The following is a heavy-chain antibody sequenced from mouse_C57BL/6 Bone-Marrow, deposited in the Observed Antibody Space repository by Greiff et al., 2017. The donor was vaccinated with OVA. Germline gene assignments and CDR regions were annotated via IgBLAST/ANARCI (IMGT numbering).Heavy chain of an antibody. CDR2: IWSGGST. D-gene: IGHD1-1*01. CDR1: GFSLTSYG. Sequence: QVQLKESGPGLVQPSQSLSITCTVSGFSLTSYGVHWVRQSPGKGLEWLGVIWSGGSTDYNAAFISRLSISKDNSKSQVFFKMNSLQADDTAIYYCASPLYGSSSRYYAMDYWGQGTSVTVSS. J-gene: IGHJ4*01. CDR3: ASPLYGSSSRYYAMDY. V-gene: IGHV2-2*01.